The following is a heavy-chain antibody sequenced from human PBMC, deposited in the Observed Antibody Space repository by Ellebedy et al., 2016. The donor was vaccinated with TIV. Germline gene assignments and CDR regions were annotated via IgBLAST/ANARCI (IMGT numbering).Heavy chain of an antibody. CDR2: MNPNSGNT. Sequence: ASVKVSXKASSYTFTSFGISWVRQAPGQGLEWMGWMNPNSGNTGYAQKFQGRVTMTRNTSISTAYMELSSLRSEDTAVYYCARGMAGTIPWGQGTLVTVSS. CDR1: SYTFTSFG. V-gene: IGHV1-8*02. J-gene: IGHJ5*02. CDR3: ARGMAGTIP. D-gene: IGHD6-19*01.